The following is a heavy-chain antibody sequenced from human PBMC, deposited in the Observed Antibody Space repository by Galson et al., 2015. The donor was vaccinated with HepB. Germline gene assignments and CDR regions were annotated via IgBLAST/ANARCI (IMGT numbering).Heavy chain of an antibody. CDR3: ARDWGYRAKTYYYYGMDV. CDR2: ISYDGSNK. Sequence: SLRLSCAASGFTFSSYAMHWVRRAPGKGLEWVAVISYDGSNKYYADSVKGRFTISRDNSKNTLYLQMNSLRAEDTAVYYCARDWGYRAKTYYYYGMDVWGQGTTVTVSS. V-gene: IGHV3-30-3*01. CDR1: GFTFSSYA. D-gene: IGHD6-13*01. J-gene: IGHJ6*02.